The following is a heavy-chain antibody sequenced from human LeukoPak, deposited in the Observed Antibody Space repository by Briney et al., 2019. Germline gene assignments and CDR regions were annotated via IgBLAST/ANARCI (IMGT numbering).Heavy chain of an antibody. CDR3: AQVSCPGVSCPSYYYGMDV. CDR1: GFTFSNYA. Sequence: AGGSLRLSCAASGFTFSNYAMVWVRQAPGKGLEAVSSISDNGYKAYYSDSVKGRFTISRDNSKNTLFLQMNSLRVEDTALYYCAQVSCPGVSCPSYYYGMDVWGQGTTVTVSS. V-gene: IGHV3-23*01. CDR2: ISDNGYKA. J-gene: IGHJ6*02. D-gene: IGHD2-8*02.